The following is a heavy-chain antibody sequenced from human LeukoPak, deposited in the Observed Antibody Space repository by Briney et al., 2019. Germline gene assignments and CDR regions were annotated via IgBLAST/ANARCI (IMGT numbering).Heavy chain of an antibody. Sequence: GGSLRLSCAASGFTFSSYAMSWVRQAPGKGLEWVANINQDGSEKYYVDSVKGRFTISRDNAKNSLYLQMNSLIAEDTAVYYCARGITYYYDSSGYLYFDFWGQGTLVTVSS. V-gene: IGHV3-7*01. CDR1: GFTFSSYA. CDR3: ARGITYYYDSSGYLYFDF. CDR2: INQDGSEK. J-gene: IGHJ4*02. D-gene: IGHD3-22*01.